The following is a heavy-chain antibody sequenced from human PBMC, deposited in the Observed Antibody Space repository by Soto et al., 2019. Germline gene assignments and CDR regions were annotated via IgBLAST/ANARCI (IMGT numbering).Heavy chain of an antibody. V-gene: IGHV3-23*01. Sequence: QAGGSLRLSCAASGFTFSSYAMSWVRQAPGKGLEWVSAISGSGGSTYYADSVKGRFTISRDNSKNTLYLQMNSLRAEDTAVYYCAKDDSDTSGPLDYWGQGTLVTVSS. D-gene: IGHD3-22*01. CDR1: GFTFSSYA. CDR2: ISGSGGST. CDR3: AKDDSDTSGPLDY. J-gene: IGHJ4*02.